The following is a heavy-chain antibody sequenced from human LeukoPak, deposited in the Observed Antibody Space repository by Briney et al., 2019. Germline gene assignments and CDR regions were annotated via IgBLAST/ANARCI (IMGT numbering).Heavy chain of an antibody. CDR3: ARHVFSSRDAFDI. CDR2: IYNSGST. D-gene: IGHD6-19*01. CDR1: GGSISSGAYY. J-gene: IGHJ3*02. Sequence: SETLSLTCTVSGGSISSGAYYWSWIRQHPGKGLEWIGYIYNSGSTYYNPSLKSRVTMSVDTSKNQFSLRLSSVTAADTAVYYCARHVFSSRDAFDIWGQGTMVTVSS. V-gene: IGHV4-31*03.